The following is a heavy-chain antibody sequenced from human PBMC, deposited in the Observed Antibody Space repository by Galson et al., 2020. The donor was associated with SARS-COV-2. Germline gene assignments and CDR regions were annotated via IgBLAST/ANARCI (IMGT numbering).Heavy chain of an antibody. Sequence: SETLSLTCTVSGGSISSSAYYWGWIRQPPGKGLEWIANIYYTGSSYYTPSLRGRATISVDTTKNQFSLKLASVTAADTAVYFCARRTSGEGSTSNTWFDPWGQGILVTVSS. CDR1: GGSISSSAYY. J-gene: IGHJ5*02. D-gene: IGHD3-10*01. CDR3: ARRTSGEGSTSNTWFDP. CDR2: IYYTGSS. V-gene: IGHV4-39*01.